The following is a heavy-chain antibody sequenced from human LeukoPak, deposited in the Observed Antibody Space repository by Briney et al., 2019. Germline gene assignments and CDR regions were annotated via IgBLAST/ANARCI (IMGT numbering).Heavy chain of an antibody. V-gene: IGHV4-39*07. CDR1: GASISRSSFY. J-gene: IGHJ4*02. CDR3: ARGSSSSDDY. Sequence: SETLSLTCTVSGASISRSSFYWGWIRQPPGKGLEWIGSIYYSGSTNYNPSLKSRVTISVDTSKNQFSLKLSSVTAADTAVYYCARGSSSSDDYWGQGTLVTVSS. CDR2: IYYSGST. D-gene: IGHD6-6*01.